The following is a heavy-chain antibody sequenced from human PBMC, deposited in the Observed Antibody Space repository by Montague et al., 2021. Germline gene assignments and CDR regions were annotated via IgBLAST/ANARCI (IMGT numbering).Heavy chain of an antibody. CDR1: GGSISSSPFY. V-gene: IGHV4-39*01. D-gene: IGHD3-10*01. CDR2: NYYRGNT. CDR3: ARAGPRTYGGDSLDY. J-gene: IGHJ4*02. Sequence: SETLSLTCTVSGGSISSSPFYWGWIRQSPGKGLDWIGSNYYRGNTYYNPSLQIRVSLSIDTSKNQFSLKINTVTAADTAVYYCARAGPRTYGGDSLDYWGQGALVTVSS.